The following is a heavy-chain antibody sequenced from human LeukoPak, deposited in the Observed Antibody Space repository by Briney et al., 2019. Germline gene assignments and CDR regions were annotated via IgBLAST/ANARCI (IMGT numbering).Heavy chain of an antibody. CDR1: GGSISSYY. CDR2: IYYSGST. Sequence: SETLSLTRTVSGGSISSYYWSWLRQPPGKGLEWIGYIYYSGSTNYNPSLKSRVTISVDTSKNQFSLKLSSVTAADTAVYYCARGGRVADPLNWFDPWGQGTLVTVSS. V-gene: IGHV4-59*01. CDR3: ARGGRVADPLNWFDP. J-gene: IGHJ5*02. D-gene: IGHD2-15*01.